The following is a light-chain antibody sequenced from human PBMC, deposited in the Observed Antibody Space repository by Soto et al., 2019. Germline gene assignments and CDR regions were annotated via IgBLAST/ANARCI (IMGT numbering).Light chain of an antibody. CDR3: QSYDSNTSASDV. V-gene: IGLV1-40*01. Sequence: QSVLTQPPSVSGAPGQRVTISCTGSSSNIGAGYDVHWYQQRPGTAPKLLIFGNINRPSGVPDRFSGSKSGTSASLAITGLQAEAEGDYYCQSYDSNTSASDVFGIGTKVTVL. CDR2: GNI. J-gene: IGLJ1*01. CDR1: SSNIGAGYD.